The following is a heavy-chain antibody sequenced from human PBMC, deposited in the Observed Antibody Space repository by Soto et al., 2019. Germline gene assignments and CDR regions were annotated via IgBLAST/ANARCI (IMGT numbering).Heavy chain of an antibody. CDR1: GFTFSSYS. J-gene: IGHJ6*03. Sequence: PGGSLRLSCAASGFTFSSYSMNWVRQAPGKGLEWVSSISSSSSYIYYADSVKGRFTISRDNAKNSLYLQMNSLRAEDTAVYYCARDCSGGSCYSPYYYYYMDVWGKGTTVTVSS. CDR2: ISSSSSYI. CDR3: ARDCSGGSCYSPYYYYYMDV. V-gene: IGHV3-21*01. D-gene: IGHD2-15*01.